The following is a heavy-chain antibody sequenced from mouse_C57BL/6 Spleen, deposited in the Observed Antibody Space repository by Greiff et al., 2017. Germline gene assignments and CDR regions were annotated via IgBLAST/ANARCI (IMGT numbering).Heavy chain of an antibody. V-gene: IGHV7-1*01. CDR3: ARGDNYDDYAMDY. CDR2: SRNKANDYTT. CDR1: GFTFSDFY. J-gene: IGHJ4*01. D-gene: IGHD1-3*01. Sequence: EVMLVESGGGLVQSGRSLRLSCATSGFTFSDFYMEWVRQAPGKGLEWIAASRNKANDYTTESNASVKGRFIVSRDTSQSSLYHQKNARIAEDTAIYYCARGDNYDDYAMDYWGQGTSVTVSS.